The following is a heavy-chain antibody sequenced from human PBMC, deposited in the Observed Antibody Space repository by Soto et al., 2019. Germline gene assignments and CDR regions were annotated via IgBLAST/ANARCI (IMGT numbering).Heavy chain of an antibody. CDR2: IIPIFGTA. CDR3: ARVGNYYDSSGLMMYYFDY. D-gene: IGHD3-22*01. CDR1: GGTFSSYA. Sequence: GASVKVSCKASGGTFSSYAISWVRQAPGQGLEWMGGIIPIFGTANYAQKFQGRVTITVDESTSTAYMELSSLRSEDTAVYYCARVGNYYDSSGLMMYYFDYWGQGTLVTVSS. V-gene: IGHV1-69*13. J-gene: IGHJ4*02.